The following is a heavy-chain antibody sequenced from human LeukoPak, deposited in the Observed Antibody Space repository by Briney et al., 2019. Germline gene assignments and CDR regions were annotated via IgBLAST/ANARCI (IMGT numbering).Heavy chain of an antibody. J-gene: IGHJ3*02. V-gene: IGHV5-51*01. D-gene: IGHD6-13*01. CDR3: ARRWYEALDI. CDR1: GYNFTSYW. Sequence: GESLQISCKCSGYNFTSYWIAWVRQMPGKGLEWMGIIYPGDSETRYSPSFRGQVTISADKSISTAYLQWSSLKASDTAVYYCARRWYEALDIWGQGTMVTVSS. CDR2: IYPGDSET.